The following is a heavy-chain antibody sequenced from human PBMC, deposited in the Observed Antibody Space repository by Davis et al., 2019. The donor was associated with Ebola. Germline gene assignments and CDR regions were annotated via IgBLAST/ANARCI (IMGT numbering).Heavy chain of an antibody. CDR1: GYTFNSHG. V-gene: IGHV1-18*01. J-gene: IGHJ4*02. CDR3: ARGRNGGWDFDY. Sequence: AASVKVSCKAPGYTFNSHGISWVRQAPGQGLEWMAWISAYNGHTNYAQKFQGRLTLTTDTSTSTVYMELRSLTSDDTAEYYCARGRNGGWDFDYWGQGTRVTVSS. CDR2: ISAYNGHT. D-gene: IGHD6-19*01.